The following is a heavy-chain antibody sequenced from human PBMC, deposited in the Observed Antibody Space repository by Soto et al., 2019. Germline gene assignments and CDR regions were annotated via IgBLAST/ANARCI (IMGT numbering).Heavy chain of an antibody. Sequence: SETLSLTCTVSGGSINNDDFYWSWIRQPPGEGLEWIGFIYYNGRTSYTPSLENRLAISLDTSKNQFSLKLSSVSAADTAVYYCARDRSSSPDYFDFWGPGTLVTVSS. J-gene: IGHJ4*02. CDR3: ARDRSSSPDYFDF. CDR1: GGSINNDDFY. CDR2: IYYNGRT. V-gene: IGHV4-30-4*01. D-gene: IGHD2-15*01.